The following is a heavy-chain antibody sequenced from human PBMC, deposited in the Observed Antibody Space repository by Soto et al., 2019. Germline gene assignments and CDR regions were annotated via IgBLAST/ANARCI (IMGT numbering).Heavy chain of an antibody. Sequence: GGSLRLSCAASGFTFSSYSMNWVRQAPGKGLEWVSYISSSSTIYYADSVKGRFTISRDNAKNSLYLQMNSLRDEDTAVYYCARENDVLRFLEWSGLHYGMDVWGQGTTVTVSS. V-gene: IGHV3-48*02. CDR3: ARENDVLRFLEWSGLHYGMDV. CDR1: GFTFSSYS. J-gene: IGHJ6*02. CDR2: ISSSSTI. D-gene: IGHD3-3*01.